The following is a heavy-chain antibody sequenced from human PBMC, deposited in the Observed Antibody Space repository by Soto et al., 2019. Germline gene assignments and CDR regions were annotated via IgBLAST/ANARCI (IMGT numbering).Heavy chain of an antibody. Sequence: QVQLVQSGAEVKKPGASVKVSCKASGYTFTSYGISWVRQAPGQGLEWMGWISAYNGNTNYAQKLQGRVTMTTDTSTITAYMKLRSVRSDDTAVYYCARALGYCSSTSCYDPSRVDYWGQGTLVTVSS. J-gene: IGHJ4*02. CDR2: ISAYNGNT. CDR3: ARALGYCSSTSCYDPSRVDY. CDR1: GYTFTSYG. D-gene: IGHD2-2*01. V-gene: IGHV1-18*01.